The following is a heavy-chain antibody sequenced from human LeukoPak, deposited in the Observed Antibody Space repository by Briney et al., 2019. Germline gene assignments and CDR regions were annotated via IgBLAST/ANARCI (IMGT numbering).Heavy chain of an antibody. V-gene: IGHV4-30-2*01. Sequence: SETLSLTCAVSGGSISSGGYSWSWIRQPPWKGLEWIGYIYHSGSTYYNPSLKSRVTISVDRSKNQFSLKLSSVTAADTAVYYCAKGFREYQLLYTYYYYGMDVWGQGTTVTVSS. D-gene: IGHD2-2*02. CDR1: GGSISSGGYS. J-gene: IGHJ6*02. CDR3: AKGFREYQLLYTYYYYGMDV. CDR2: IYHSGST.